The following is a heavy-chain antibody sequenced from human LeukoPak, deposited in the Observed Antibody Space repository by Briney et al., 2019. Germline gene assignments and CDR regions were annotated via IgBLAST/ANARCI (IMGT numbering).Heavy chain of an antibody. CDR1: GGSIRSSYYY. J-gene: IGHJ6*02. CDR2: IYDSGST. Sequence: SETLSLTCTVSGGSIRSSYYYWGWIRQPPGKGLEWIGSIYDSGSTYYNPSLKSRVTISVDTSKNQFSLKLNSVTAADTAVYYCARAFGATHYYYYGMDVWGQGTTVTVSS. V-gene: IGHV4-39*01. D-gene: IGHD1-26*01. CDR3: ARAFGATHYYYYGMDV.